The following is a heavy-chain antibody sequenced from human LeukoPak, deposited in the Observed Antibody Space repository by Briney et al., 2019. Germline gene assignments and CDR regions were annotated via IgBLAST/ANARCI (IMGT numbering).Heavy chain of an antibody. CDR1: GGSISSGGYY. Sequence: KASETLSLTCTVSGGSISSGGYYWSWIRQHPGKGLEWIGYIYYSGSTYYNPSLKSRVTISVDTSKNQFSLKLSSVTAADTAVYYCARVRPPYLFDYWGQGTLVTVSS. J-gene: IGHJ4*02. CDR3: ARVRPPYLFDY. V-gene: IGHV4-31*03. D-gene: IGHD2-2*02. CDR2: IYYSGST.